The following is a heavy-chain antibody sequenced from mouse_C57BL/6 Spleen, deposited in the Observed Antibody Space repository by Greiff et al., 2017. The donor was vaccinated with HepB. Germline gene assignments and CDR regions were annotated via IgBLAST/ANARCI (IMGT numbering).Heavy chain of an antibody. Sequence: DVKLVESGGGLVQPKGSLKLSCAASGFSFNTYAMNWVRQAPGKGLEWVARIRSKSNNYATYYADSVKDRFTISRDDSESMLYLQMNNLKTEDTAMYYCVRQKTSYFDYWGQGTTLTVSS. CDR2: IRSKSNNYAT. CDR3: VRQKTSYFDY. V-gene: IGHV10-1*01. CDR1: GFSFNTYA. J-gene: IGHJ2*01.